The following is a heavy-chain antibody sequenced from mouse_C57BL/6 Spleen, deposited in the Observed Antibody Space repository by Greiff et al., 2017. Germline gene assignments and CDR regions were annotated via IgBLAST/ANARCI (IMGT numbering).Heavy chain of an antibody. J-gene: IGHJ2*01. CDR3: ARVTTVVATGGFDY. CDR2: IDPSDSYT. CDR1: GYTFTSYW. V-gene: IGHV1-69*01. Sequence: QVQLKQPGAELVMPGASVKLSCKASGYTFTSYWMHWVKQRPGQGLEWIGEIDPSDSYTNYNQKFKGKSTLTVDKSSSTAYMQLSSLTSEDSAVYYCARVTTVVATGGFDYWGQGTTLTVSS. D-gene: IGHD1-1*01.